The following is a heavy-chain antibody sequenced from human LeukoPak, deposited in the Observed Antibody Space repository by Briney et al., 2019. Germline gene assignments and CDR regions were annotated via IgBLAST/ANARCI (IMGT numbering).Heavy chain of an antibody. V-gene: IGHV3-11*04. J-gene: IGHJ6*03. CDR3: ARPRGSYASAYYYYYMDV. D-gene: IGHD2-2*01. CDR2: ISSSGSTI. CDR1: GFTFSDYY. Sequence: GGSLRLSCAASGFTFSDYYMSWIRQAPGKGLEWVSYISSSGSTIYYADSVKGRFTISRGNAKNSLYLQMNSLRAEDTAVYYCARPRGSYASAYYYYYMDVWGKGTTVTVSS.